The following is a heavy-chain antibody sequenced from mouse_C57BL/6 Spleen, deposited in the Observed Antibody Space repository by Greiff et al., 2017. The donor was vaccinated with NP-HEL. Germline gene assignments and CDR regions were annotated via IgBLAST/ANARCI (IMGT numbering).Heavy chain of an antibody. D-gene: IGHD5-1*01. CDR1: GYTFTSYW. CDR2: IDPSDSYT. J-gene: IGHJ1*03. Sequence: VQLQQPGAELVMPGASVKLSCKASGYTFTSYWMHWVKQRPGQGLEWIGEIDPSDSYTNYNQKFKGKSTLTVDKSSSTAYMQLSSLTSEDSAVYYCARYLWYFDVWGTGTTVTVSS. V-gene: IGHV1-69*01. CDR3: ARYLWYFDV.